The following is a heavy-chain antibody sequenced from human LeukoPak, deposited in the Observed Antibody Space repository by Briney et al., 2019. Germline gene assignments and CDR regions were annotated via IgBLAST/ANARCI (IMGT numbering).Heavy chain of an antibody. CDR2: GYYSSST. CDR3: ARHGYYDSGSYYYFDY. Sequence: SQTLSLTCTVSGGSINSGDYHWSWNRQPPGKGLEWLGSGYYSSSTYYDPSLKSRLTISVDTSKNQSFLKLSSVTAADTAVDYCARHGYYDSGSYYYFDYWGQGALVTVSS. CDR1: GGSINSGDYH. J-gene: IGHJ4*02. D-gene: IGHD3-10*01. V-gene: IGHV4-39*01.